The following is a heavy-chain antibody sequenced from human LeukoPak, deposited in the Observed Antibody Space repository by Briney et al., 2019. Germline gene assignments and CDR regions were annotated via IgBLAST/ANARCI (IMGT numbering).Heavy chain of an antibody. Sequence: SLRLCGAGSAFTFKNYGIHWVRQAPGLGLERVAGMSYDGGHRYYGDSVKGRFTVSRDNSKDTVYVEMNSLRPEDTALYYCAKGCSSTSCAIEFDSWGQGTLVTVSS. CDR2: MSYDGGHR. J-gene: IGHJ4*02. V-gene: IGHV3-30*18. CDR3: AKGCSSTSCAIEFDS. D-gene: IGHD2-2*01. CDR1: AFTFKNYG.